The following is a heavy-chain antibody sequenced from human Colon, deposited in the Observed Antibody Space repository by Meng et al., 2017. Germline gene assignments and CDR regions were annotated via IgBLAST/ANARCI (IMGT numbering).Heavy chain of an antibody. J-gene: IGHJ5*01. V-gene: IGHV1-8*01. Sequence: QVPLVQSGAEVRKPGASVKVTCKASGYTFTSSDINWVRQATGRGLEWLGWMNPNNGNTGSAQKFQGRVSMTRDTSIGTAYMELSGLTSEDTAVYYCARTAMLDSWGQGTLVTVSS. CDR1: GYTFTSSD. D-gene: IGHD2-2*01. CDR3: ARTAMLDS. CDR2: MNPNNGNT.